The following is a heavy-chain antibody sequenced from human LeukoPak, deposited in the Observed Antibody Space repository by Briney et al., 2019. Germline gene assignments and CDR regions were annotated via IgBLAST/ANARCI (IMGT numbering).Heavy chain of an antibody. CDR3: ATSKYSGSY. CDR2: ISGSGGRI. Sequence: GGSLRLSCAASGFTFSSYAMSWVRQAPGKGLEWVSAISGSGGRIYYGASVKGQFTISRDNSKNTLNLQMSSLRAEDTAVYYCATSKYSGSYWGQGTLVTVSS. D-gene: IGHD1-26*01. V-gene: IGHV3-23*01. CDR1: GFTFSSYA. J-gene: IGHJ4*02.